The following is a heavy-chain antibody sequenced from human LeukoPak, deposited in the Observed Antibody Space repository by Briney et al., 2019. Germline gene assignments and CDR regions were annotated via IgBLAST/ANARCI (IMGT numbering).Heavy chain of an antibody. D-gene: IGHD2-8*01. Sequence: SETLSLTCAVYGGSFSGYYWSWIRQPPGKGLEWIGCIYYSGSTNYNPSLKSRVTISVDTSKNQFSLKLSSVTAADTAVYYCARLYASAWFPPDAFDIWGQGTMVTVSS. CDR1: GGSFSGYY. CDR2: IYYSGST. V-gene: IGHV4-59*08. J-gene: IGHJ3*02. CDR3: ARLYASAWFPPDAFDI.